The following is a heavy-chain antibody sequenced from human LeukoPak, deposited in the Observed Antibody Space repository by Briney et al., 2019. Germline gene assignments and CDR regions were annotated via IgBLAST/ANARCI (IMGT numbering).Heavy chain of an antibody. Sequence: SETLSLTCAVYGGSFSGYYWSWIRQPPGKGLEWIGEINHSGSTNYNPSLKSRVTISVDTSKNQFSLKLSSVTAADTAVYYGARGPPLEYCSSTSWQGWFDPWGQGTLVTVSS. J-gene: IGHJ5*02. CDR1: GGSFSGYY. CDR2: INHSGST. CDR3: ARGPPLEYCSSTSWQGWFDP. D-gene: IGHD2-2*01. V-gene: IGHV4-34*01.